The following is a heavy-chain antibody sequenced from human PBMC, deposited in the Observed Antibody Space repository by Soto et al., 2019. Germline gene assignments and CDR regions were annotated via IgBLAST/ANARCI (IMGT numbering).Heavy chain of an antibody. CDR2: IYYRGNT. V-gene: IGHV4-59*01. CDR1: GGSISSYY. J-gene: IGHJ4*02. D-gene: IGHD7-27*01. Sequence: PSETLSLTCTVSGGSISSYYWSWIRQPPGKGLEWIGYIYYRGNTNYNPSLKSRVTMSVDTSKNQFSLKLNSLTAADTAVYYCARDQWLLGIDYWGLGALVTVSS. CDR3: ARDQWLLGIDY.